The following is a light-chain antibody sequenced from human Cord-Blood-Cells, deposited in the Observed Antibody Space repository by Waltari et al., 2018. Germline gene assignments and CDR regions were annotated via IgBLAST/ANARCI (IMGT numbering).Light chain of an antibody. CDR1: QSMSSY. Sequence: DIQITHSPSSLSASVGDRVTITCRASQSMSSYLNWYQQKPGKAPKLLIYAASSLQSGVPSRFSGSGSGTDFTHTISSLQPEDFATYYCQQSYSTPYTFGQGTKLEIK. J-gene: IGKJ2*01. CDR2: AAS. V-gene: IGKV1-39*01. CDR3: QQSYSTPYT.